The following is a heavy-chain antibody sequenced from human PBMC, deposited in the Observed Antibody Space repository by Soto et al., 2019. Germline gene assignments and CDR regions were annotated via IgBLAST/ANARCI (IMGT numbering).Heavy chain of an antibody. D-gene: IGHD6-13*01. V-gene: IGHV1-2*02. J-gene: IGHJ6*02. CDR3: ARSLLDEYSSSWRSAYYGMDV. CDR2: INANSGGT. Sequence: QVQLVQSGAEVKKPGASVKVSCKAPGFTFSAYYIYWVRQAPGQGLEWIGWINANSGGTNNAQKFQGRVTMTRDTSSSTVYMELSALIPDDTAVYYCARSLLDEYSSSWRSAYYGMDVWGQGTTVTVSS. CDR1: GFTFSAYY.